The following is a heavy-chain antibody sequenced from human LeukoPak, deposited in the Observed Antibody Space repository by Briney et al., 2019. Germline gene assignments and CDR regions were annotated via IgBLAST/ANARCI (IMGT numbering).Heavy chain of an antibody. Sequence: GASVKVSCKASGYTFTSYYMRWVRQAPGQGLEWMGIINPSGGSTSYAQKFQGRVTMTRDMSTSTDYMELSSLRSEDTAVYYCARDNSVEDTAWWFDPWGRGTLVTVSS. CDR1: GYTFTSYY. CDR3: ARDNSVEDTAWWFDP. D-gene: IGHD4-23*01. CDR2: INPSGGST. V-gene: IGHV1-46*01. J-gene: IGHJ5*02.